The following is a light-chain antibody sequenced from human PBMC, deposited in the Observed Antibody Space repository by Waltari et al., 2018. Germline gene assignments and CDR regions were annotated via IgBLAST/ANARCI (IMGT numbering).Light chain of an antibody. CDR2: DVS. CDR3: SSYAGSNNV. CDR1: SSDVGAYNF. J-gene: IGLJ1*01. Sequence: QSALTQPPSASGSPGQSVTISCTGTSSDVGAYNFVSWYQQHPGKAPKLMIYDVSKRPSGVPVRFSGSKSGNTASLTVSGLQAGDEADYYFSSYAGSNNVFGTGTKVTVL. V-gene: IGLV2-8*01.